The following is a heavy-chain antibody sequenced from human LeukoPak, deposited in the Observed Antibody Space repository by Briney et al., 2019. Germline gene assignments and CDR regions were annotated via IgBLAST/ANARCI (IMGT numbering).Heavy chain of an antibody. CDR3: ANLELAAAPGWN. J-gene: IGHJ4*02. Sequence: GGSLRLSCAASGFTFSSYAMHWVRQAPGKGLEWVAVISYDGSNKYYADSVKGRFTISRDNSKNTLYLQMNSLRAEDTAVYYCANLELAAAPGWNWGQGTLVTVSS. V-gene: IGHV3-30*04. CDR2: ISYDGSNK. CDR1: GFTFSSYA. D-gene: IGHD6-13*01.